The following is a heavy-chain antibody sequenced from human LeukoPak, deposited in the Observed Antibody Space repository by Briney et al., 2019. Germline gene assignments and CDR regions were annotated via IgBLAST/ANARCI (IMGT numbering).Heavy chain of an antibody. CDR2: IYYSGST. J-gene: IGHJ6*02. CDR3: ARVDYDILTGYYTSYYYYGMDV. CDR1: GGSISSYY. Sequence: SETLSLTCTVSGGSISSYYWSWIRQPPGKGLEWIGYIYYSGSTYYNPSLKSRVTISVDTSKNQFSLKLSSVTAADTAVYYCARVDYDILTGYYTSYYYYGMDVWGQGTTVTVSS. V-gene: IGHV4-59*08. D-gene: IGHD3-9*01.